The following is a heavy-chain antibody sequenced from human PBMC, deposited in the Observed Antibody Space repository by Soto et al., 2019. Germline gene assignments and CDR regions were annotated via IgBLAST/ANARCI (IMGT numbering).Heavy chain of an antibody. V-gene: IGHV4-59*12. CDR1: GGSISSYY. J-gene: IGHJ5*02. D-gene: IGHD2-2*01. CDR3: ARVPDR. Sequence: SETLSLTCTVSGGSISSYYWSWIRQPPGKGLEWIGYIYYSGSTYYNPSLRSRVTISVDRSKNQFSLKLSSVTTADTAVYYCARVPDRWGQGTLVTVSS. CDR2: IYYSGST.